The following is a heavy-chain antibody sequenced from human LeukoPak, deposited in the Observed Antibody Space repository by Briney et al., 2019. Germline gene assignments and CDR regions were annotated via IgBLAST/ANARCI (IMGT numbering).Heavy chain of an antibody. CDR1: GGSISTYY. J-gene: IGHJ4*02. CDR3: ARANLKYDSSGYDFDY. Sequence: SETLSLTCSVSGGSISTYYWSWIRQPAGKGLEWIGRIYTSGSTNYNPSLKSRVTMSVDTSKNQFSLKLSSVTAADTAVYYCARANLKYDSSGYDFDYWGQGTLVTVSS. CDR2: IYTSGST. D-gene: IGHD3-22*01. V-gene: IGHV4-4*07.